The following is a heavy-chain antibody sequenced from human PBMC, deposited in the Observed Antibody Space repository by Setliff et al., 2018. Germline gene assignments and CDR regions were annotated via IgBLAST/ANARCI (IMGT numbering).Heavy chain of an antibody. V-gene: IGHV4-4*07. CDR2: IHSSGNT. CDR3: ARAGAIQGGFDI. Sequence: PSETLSLTCNVSGGSISTYYWSWIRQPAGKGLEWIGRIHSSGNTNYKPSLKRRVTMSVDTTKNQFSLKLSSVTAADTAVYYCARAGAIQGGFDIWGQGTVVTVSS. J-gene: IGHJ3*02. D-gene: IGHD6-19*01. CDR1: GGSISTYY.